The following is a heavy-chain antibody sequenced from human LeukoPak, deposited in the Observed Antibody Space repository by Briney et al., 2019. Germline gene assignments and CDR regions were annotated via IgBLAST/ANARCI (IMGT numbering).Heavy chain of an antibody. D-gene: IGHD3-9*01. CDR2: INPNSGGT. CDR3: ARDGSTGYNLAY. CDR1: GYTFTGYY. V-gene: IGHV1-2*02. Sequence: GASVKVSCKASGYTFTGYYMHWVRQAPGRGLEWMGWINPNSGGTNYAQKFQGRVTMTRDTSISTAYMELSSLRSEDTAVYYCARDGSTGYNLAYWGQGTLVTVSS. J-gene: IGHJ4*02.